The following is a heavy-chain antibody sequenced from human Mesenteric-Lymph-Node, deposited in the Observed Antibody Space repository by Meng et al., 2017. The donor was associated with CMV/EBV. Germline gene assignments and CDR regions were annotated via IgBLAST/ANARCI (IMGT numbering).Heavy chain of an antibody. CDR3: TITSYYYDSSGYVENY. CDR1: GFTFSGSA. CDR2: IRSKANSYAT. J-gene: IGHJ4*02. D-gene: IGHD3-22*01. V-gene: IGHV3-73*01. Sequence: GGPLRLSCAASGFTFSGSAMHWVRQASGKGLEWVGRIRSKANSYATAYAASVKGRFTISRDDSKNTAYLQMNSLKTEDTAVYYCTITSYYYDSSGYVENYWGQGTLVTVSS.